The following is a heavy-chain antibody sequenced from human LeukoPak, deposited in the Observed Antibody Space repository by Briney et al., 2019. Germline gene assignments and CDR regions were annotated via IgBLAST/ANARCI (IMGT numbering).Heavy chain of an antibody. D-gene: IGHD3-22*01. J-gene: IGHJ3*02. Sequence: PGGSLRLSCAASGFTFSSYAMSWVRQAPGKGLEWVSAISGGGGSTYYADSVKGRFTISRDNSKNTLYLQMNSLRAEDTAVYYCAKDLLNYYDSSGYDRNAFDIWGQGTMVTVSS. V-gene: IGHV3-23*01. CDR3: AKDLLNYYDSSGYDRNAFDI. CDR1: GFTFSSYA. CDR2: ISGGGGST.